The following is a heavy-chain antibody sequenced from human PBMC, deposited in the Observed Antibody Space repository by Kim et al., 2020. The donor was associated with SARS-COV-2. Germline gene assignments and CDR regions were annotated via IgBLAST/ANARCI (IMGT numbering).Heavy chain of an antibody. V-gene: IGHV3-7*01. Sequence: GGSLRLSCVGSGFTFSSYWMYWVRQAPGKGLEWVANIKQDGSEKYYADSVKGRFTISRDNAKNSLCLQMNSLRAEDTAVYYCGRGGQGALYWHYGMDVWGQGTTVTVSS. CDR2: IKQDGSEK. J-gene: IGHJ6*02. D-gene: IGHD2-15*01. CDR3: GRGGQGALYWHYGMDV. CDR1: GFTFSSYW.